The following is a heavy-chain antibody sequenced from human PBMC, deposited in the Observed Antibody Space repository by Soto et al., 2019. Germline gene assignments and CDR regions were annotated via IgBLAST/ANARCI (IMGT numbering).Heavy chain of an antibody. CDR3: ARDRRGQLASSGLCIDY. CDR1: GFTFSSYA. V-gene: IGHV3-30-3*01. Sequence: QVQLVESGGGVVQPGRSLRLSCAASGFTFSSYAMHWVRQAPGKGLEWVAVISYDGSNKYYADSVKGRFTISRDNSKNKLYLQMNSLRAEDTDVYYCARDRRGQLASSGLCIDYWGQGTLVTVSS. D-gene: IGHD6-6*01. CDR2: ISYDGSNK. J-gene: IGHJ4*02.